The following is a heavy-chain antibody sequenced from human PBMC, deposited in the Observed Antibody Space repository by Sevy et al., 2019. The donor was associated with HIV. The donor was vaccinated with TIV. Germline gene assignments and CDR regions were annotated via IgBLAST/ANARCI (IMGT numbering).Heavy chain of an antibody. CDR2: FDPEDGKT. Sequence: ASVKVSCKVSGYTLTKLSMHWVRQAPGKGLEWMGTFDPEDGKTIYAQKFQGRVTMTEDTSIDTAYMELSSLRSEDTAGFYCAITKDYYDNSGYPFDYWGQGTRVTVSS. J-gene: IGHJ4*02. CDR3: AITKDYYDNSGYPFDY. D-gene: IGHD3-22*01. CDR1: GYTLTKLS. V-gene: IGHV1-24*01.